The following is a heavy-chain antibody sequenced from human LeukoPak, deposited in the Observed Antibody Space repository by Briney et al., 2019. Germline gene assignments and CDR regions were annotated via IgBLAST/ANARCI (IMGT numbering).Heavy chain of an antibody. D-gene: IGHD5-18*01. Sequence: GGSLRLSCAASGFTFSDYYMSWIRQAPGKGLEWVSYISDSGSTIYYADSVKGRFTISRDNAKNSLYLQMNSLRAEDTAVYYCARDPVKGYSYGYTDYWGQGTLVTVSS. V-gene: IGHV3-11*04. CDR3: ARDPVKGYSYGYTDY. J-gene: IGHJ4*02. CDR2: ISDSGSTI. CDR1: GFTFSDYY.